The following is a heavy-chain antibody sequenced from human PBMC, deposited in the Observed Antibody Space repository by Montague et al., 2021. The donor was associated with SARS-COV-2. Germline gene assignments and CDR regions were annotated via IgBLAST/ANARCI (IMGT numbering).Heavy chain of an antibody. J-gene: IGHJ2*01. V-gene: IGHV4-39*01. CDR2: INYSGKT. D-gene: IGHD1-26*01. CDR1: GGSISSGTYY. Sequence: SETLSLTCTVSGGSISSGTYYWGWVRQPPGKGLEWIGTINYSGKTYYNTSLTRRVTISVDTSKNQFSLKVTPVTAADTAVYYCARREPWELSWFFDLWGRGTLVTVSS. CDR3: ARREPWELSWFFDL.